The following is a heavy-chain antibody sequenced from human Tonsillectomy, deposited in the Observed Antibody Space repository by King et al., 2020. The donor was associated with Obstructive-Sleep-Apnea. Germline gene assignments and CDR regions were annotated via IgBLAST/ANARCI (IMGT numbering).Heavy chain of an antibody. Sequence: QLQESGSGLVKPSQTLSLTCAVSGGSISSGGYSWSWIRQPPGKGLEWIGYIYHSGSTYYNPSLKSRVTISVDRSKNQFALKLSAVTAADTAWYYCARGGDYYGTTTTFDYWGQGTLVTVSS. V-gene: IGHV4-30-2*01. CDR2: IYHSGST. D-gene: IGHD3-10*01. CDR1: GGSISSGGYS. CDR3: ARGGDYYGTTTTFDY. J-gene: IGHJ4*02.